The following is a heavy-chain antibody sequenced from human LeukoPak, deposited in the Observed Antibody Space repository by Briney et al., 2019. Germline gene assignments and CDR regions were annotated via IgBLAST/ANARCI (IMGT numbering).Heavy chain of an antibody. D-gene: IGHD2-8*01. J-gene: IGHJ4*02. V-gene: IGHV3-7*03. CDR2: IKQDGSEK. CDR3: ARRRGMGSLDY. Sequence: PGGSLRLSCVGSGFTFSSYWMSWVRQAPGKGQEWVANIKQDGSEKYYVDSVKGRFTISRDNAKNSLYLQMDSLRAEDTAMYYCARRRGMGSLDYWGQGTLVTASS. CDR1: GFTFSSYW.